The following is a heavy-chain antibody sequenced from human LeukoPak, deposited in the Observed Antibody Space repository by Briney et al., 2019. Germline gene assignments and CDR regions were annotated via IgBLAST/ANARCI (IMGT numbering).Heavy chain of an antibody. D-gene: IGHD3-9*01. V-gene: IGHV3-23*01. J-gene: IGHJ4*02. CDR1: GFTFSSYA. CDR3: AKWGDYDVLTGYYDPDY. CDR2: ITGSGGST. Sequence: GGSLRLSCSASGFTFSSYAMHWVRQAPGKGLEWVSAITGSGGSTYYADSVKGRFAISRDNSKNTLYLQMNSLRAEDTAVYYCAKWGDYDVLTGYYDPDYWGQGTLVTVSS.